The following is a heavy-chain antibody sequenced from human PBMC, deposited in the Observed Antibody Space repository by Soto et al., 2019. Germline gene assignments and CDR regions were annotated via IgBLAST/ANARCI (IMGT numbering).Heavy chain of an antibody. J-gene: IGHJ4*02. D-gene: IGHD3-16*02. CDR2: ISGSGGST. V-gene: IGHV3-23*01. Sequence: GGSLRLSCAASGFTFSSYAMSWVRQAPGKGLEWVSAISGSGGSTYYADSVKGRFTISRDNSKNTLYLQMNSLRAEDTAVYYCAKVGELSLWGLGYFDYWGQGTLVTVSS. CDR1: GFTFSSYA. CDR3: AKVGELSLWGLGYFDY.